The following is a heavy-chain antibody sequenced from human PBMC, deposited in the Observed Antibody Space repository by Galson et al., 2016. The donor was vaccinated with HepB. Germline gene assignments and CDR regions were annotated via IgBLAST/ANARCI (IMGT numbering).Heavy chain of an antibody. Sequence: VSGGSISSYYWSWIRQPPGKGLEWIGYIYYSGSTNYNPPLKSRVTISVDTSKNQFSLKLTSVTTADTAVYYCARTPSRGGMDVWGQGTTVTVSS. V-gene: IGHV4-59*01. CDR2: IYYSGST. J-gene: IGHJ6*02. CDR3: ARTPSRGGMDV. CDR1: GGSISSYY. D-gene: IGHD3-10*01.